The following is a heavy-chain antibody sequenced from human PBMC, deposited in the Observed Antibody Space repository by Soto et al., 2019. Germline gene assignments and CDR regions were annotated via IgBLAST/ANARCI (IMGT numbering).Heavy chain of an antibody. V-gene: IGHV1-69*01. J-gene: IGHJ5*02. CDR3: ARDRARGIVVSDWFDP. D-gene: IGHD3-22*01. CDR1: GGTFSSYA. Sequence: QVRLVQSGAEVKKPGSSVKVSCKASGGTFSSYAISWVRQAPGQGLEWMGGIIPIFGTANYAQKFQGRVTITADESTSTAYMELSSLRSEDTAVYYCARDRARGIVVSDWFDPWGQGTLVTVSS. CDR2: IIPIFGTA.